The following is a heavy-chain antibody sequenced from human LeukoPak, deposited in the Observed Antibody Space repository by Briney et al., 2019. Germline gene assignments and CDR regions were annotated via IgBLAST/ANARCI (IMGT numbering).Heavy chain of an antibody. CDR1: GFTFNNYA. V-gene: IGHV3-23*01. D-gene: IGHD4-17*01. CDR3: AKGQGYNYGDSIDY. Sequence: GGSLRLGCAASGFTFNNYAMTWVRQAPGKGLEWVSVINGGSGSSYYTDSSKGRCTVSRDNSKNTLYLQMKSLRDEDTAVYYCAKGQGYNYGDSIDYWGQGTLVTVSS. CDR2: INGGSGSS. J-gene: IGHJ4*02.